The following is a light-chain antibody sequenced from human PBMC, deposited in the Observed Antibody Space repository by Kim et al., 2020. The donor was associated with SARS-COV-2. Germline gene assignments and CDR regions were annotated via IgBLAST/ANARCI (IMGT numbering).Light chain of an antibody. J-gene: IGLJ3*02. CDR3: YSAADNNLV. Sequence: SVHPRQTARITCSGDVLAKKYARCYQQKPGQPPVLVIYEDSGRPAGIPERFSGSSSGTTVTLTIGGAQVEDEADYYCYSAADNNLVFGGGTQLTVL. V-gene: IGLV3-27*01. CDR1: VLAKKY. CDR2: EDS.